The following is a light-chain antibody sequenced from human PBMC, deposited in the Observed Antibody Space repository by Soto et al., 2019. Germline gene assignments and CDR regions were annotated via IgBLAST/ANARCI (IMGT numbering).Light chain of an antibody. J-gene: IGLJ3*02. CDR1: SSDVGGYNY. CDR3: RSYAASNNFYCV. Sequence: QSALTQPPSASGSPGQSVTISCTGTSSDVGGYNYVSWYQQYPGRAPKLMIYEVTKRPSGVPDRFSGSKSGNTASLTVSGLQAEDEADYYCRSYAASNNFYCVFGRDQADRP. CDR2: EVT. V-gene: IGLV2-8*01.